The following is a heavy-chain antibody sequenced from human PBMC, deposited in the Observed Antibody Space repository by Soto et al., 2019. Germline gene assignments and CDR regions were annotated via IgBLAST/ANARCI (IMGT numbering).Heavy chain of an antibody. CDR3: ARDGLGLLWFGESTHYGMDV. J-gene: IGHJ6*02. CDR2: IYYSGST. CDR1: GGSISSYY. V-gene: IGHV4-59*01. Sequence: LSLTCTVSGGSISSYYWSWIRQPPGKGLEWIGYIYYSGSTNYNPSLKSRVTISVDTSKNQFSLKLSSVTAADTAVYYCARDGLGLLWFGESTHYGMDVWGQGTTVTVSS. D-gene: IGHD3-10*01.